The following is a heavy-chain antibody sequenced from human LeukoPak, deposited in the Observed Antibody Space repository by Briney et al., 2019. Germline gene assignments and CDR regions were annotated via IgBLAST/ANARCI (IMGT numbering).Heavy chain of an antibody. CDR2: IGPHSSAT. CDR1: GFTFTDYY. CDR3: AREGNGLLSKDFDY. D-gene: IGHD2/OR15-2a*01. V-gene: IGHV1-2*02. J-gene: IGHJ4*02. Sequence: ASVNVSLNSTGFTFTDYYIHWVRQAPAPGHEWMGYIGPHSSATSSPQEFQGRVTMTRDTSMSTAYLELTRLTSDDTAVYYCAREGNGLLSKDFDYWGQGTLVTVSS.